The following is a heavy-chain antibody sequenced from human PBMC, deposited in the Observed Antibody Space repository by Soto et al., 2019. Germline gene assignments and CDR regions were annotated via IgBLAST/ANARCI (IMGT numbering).Heavy chain of an antibody. CDR3: AKPCLRGAVAGTRGWFDP. CDR2: ISGSGGST. V-gene: IGHV3-23*01. J-gene: IGHJ5*02. D-gene: IGHD6-19*01. CDR1: GFTFSSYA. Sequence: GGSLRLSCAASGFTFSSYAMSWVRQAPGKGLEWVSAISGSGGSTYYADSVKGRFTISRDNSKNTLYLQMNSLRAEDTAVYYCAKPCLRGAVAGTRGWFDPWGQGTLVTVSS.